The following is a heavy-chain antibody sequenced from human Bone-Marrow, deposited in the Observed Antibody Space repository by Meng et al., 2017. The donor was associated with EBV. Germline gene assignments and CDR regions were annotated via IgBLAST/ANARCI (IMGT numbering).Heavy chain of an antibody. CDR1: GDAVSVYA. V-gene: IGHV1-69*06. J-gene: IGHJ4*02. CDR3: ASPLGGSIAPV. D-gene: IGHD3-16*01. Sequence: QARGVQAGGGVGKPGASAKVSCKFSGDAVSVYAINWVRRAPGQGLGLMWVIIPLFGTTESAQTLQGRVTISADKSSMTVYMELTSLTSDDTAFYYCASPLGGSIAPVWGQGTLVTVSS. CDR2: IIPLFGTT.